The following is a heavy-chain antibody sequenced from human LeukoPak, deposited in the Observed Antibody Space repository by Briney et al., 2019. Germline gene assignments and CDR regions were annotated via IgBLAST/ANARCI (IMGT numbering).Heavy chain of an antibody. D-gene: IGHD3-16*02. CDR3: VRLVVIDFYYYYMDV. J-gene: IGHJ6*03. CDR1: GFSFDDYG. Sequence: PGGSLRLSCAASGFSFDDYGMTWVRQRPGKGLEWVSGINWNGDSTDYADSVKGRFTISRDNAKSSLYLQMNSLRAEDTAFHYCVRLVVIDFYYYYMDVWGQGTTVTVSS. CDR2: INWNGDST. V-gene: IGHV3-20*04.